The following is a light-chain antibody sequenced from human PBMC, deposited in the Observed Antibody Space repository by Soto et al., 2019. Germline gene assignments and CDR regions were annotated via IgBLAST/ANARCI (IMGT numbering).Light chain of an antibody. V-gene: IGKV1-8*01. J-gene: IGKJ4*01. Sequence: IRMTQSLSSLSASTGDRVTITCRASQGISSYLAWYQQKPGKAPKLLIYAASTLQSGVPSRFSGSGSGTDFTLTISCLQSEDFATYYCQQYYSYALTFGGGTKVDI. CDR2: AAS. CDR3: QQYYSYALT. CDR1: QGISSY.